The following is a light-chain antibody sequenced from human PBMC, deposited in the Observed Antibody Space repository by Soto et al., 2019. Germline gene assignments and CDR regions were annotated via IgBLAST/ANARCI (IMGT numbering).Light chain of an antibody. J-gene: IGLJ1*01. CDR2: EVS. CDR3: ISYTSSSTYV. CDR1: SSDVGGYKY. V-gene: IGLV2-14*01. Sequence: QSVLTQPASVSGSPGQSITISCSGTSSDVGGYKYVSWYQHHRGKAPQVMIYEVSSRPSGVSKRFSGSKSGNTASLIISVLQADDEADYYCISYTSSSTYVFGTGTKVTVL.